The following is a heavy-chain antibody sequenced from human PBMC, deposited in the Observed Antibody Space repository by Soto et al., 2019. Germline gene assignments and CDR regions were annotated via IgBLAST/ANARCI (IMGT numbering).Heavy chain of an antibody. Sequence: QLQLQESGPGLVKPSETLSLTCTVSGGSISSSSYYWGWIRQPPGKGLEWIGSIYYSGSTYYNPSLKSRVTRSVDPPTHQFSLKRSSVTAAGTAVDYGASPSSGWYAVYYFDYRGQGTLVTVSS. D-gene: IGHD6-13*01. CDR3: ASPSSGWYAVYYFDY. J-gene: IGHJ4*02. CDR1: GGSISSSSYY. CDR2: IYYSGST. V-gene: IGHV4-39*01.